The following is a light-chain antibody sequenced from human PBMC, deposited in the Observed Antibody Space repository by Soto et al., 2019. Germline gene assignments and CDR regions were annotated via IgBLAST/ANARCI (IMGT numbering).Light chain of an antibody. J-gene: IGKJ2*01. CDR2: GAS. CDR3: QQYNNWPPPYT. CDR1: QSVSSN. V-gene: IGKV3-15*01. Sequence: EIVMTQSPATLSVSPGERATLSCRASQSVSSNLAWYQQKPGQAARDLIYGASTRATGIPARFSGSGSGTEFTLTISSLQSEDFAVYYCQQYNNWPPPYTFGQGTKLEIK.